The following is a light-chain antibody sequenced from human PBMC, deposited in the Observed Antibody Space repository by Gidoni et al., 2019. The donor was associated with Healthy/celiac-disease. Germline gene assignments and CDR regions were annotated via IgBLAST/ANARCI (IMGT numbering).Light chain of an antibody. CDR2: WAS. CDR3: QQYYTSPLT. CDR1: QAVLYSSNNNNY. Sequence: DIVMTQSPDSLAVSLGERATINCKSSQAVLYSSNNNNYLAWYQQKPGQPPKLLIYWASTREYGVPDRFSGSGSGTDFTLTISSLQAEDVAVYYCQQYYTSPLTFGGGTKVEIK. V-gene: IGKV4-1*01. J-gene: IGKJ4*01.